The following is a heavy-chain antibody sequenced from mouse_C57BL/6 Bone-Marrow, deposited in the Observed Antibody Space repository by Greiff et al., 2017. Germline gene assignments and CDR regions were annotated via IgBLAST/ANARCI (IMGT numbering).Heavy chain of an antibody. V-gene: IGHV1-66*01. CDR2: FYPGSGNT. CDR3: AKYDGYPLAMDY. Sequence: QVQLQQSGPELVKPGASVKISCKASGYSFTSYYIHWVKQRPGQGLEWIGWFYPGSGNTKYNEKFKGKATLTADTSSSTAYMQLSSLTSEDSAVYYCAKYDGYPLAMDYWGQGTSVAVSS. D-gene: IGHD2-3*01. CDR1: GYSFTSYY. J-gene: IGHJ4*01.